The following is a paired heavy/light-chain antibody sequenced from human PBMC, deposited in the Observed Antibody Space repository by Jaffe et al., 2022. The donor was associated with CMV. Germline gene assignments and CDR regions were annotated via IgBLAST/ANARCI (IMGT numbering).Light chain of an antibody. CDR2: EVS. Sequence: QSALTQPASVSGSPGQSITISCTGTSSDVGSYNLVSWYQQHPGKAPKLMIYEVSKRPSGVSNRFSGSKSGNTASLTISGLQAEDEADYYCCSYAGSSTQVFGGGTKLTVL. J-gene: IGLJ3*02. CDR1: SSDVGSYNL. CDR3: CSYAGSSTQV. V-gene: IGLV2-23*02.
Heavy chain of an antibody. CDR2: ISAYNGNT. J-gene: IGHJ4*02. D-gene: IGHD4-17*01. CDR3: ARGGGYGGNSADPDPFDY. Sequence: QVQLVQSGAEVKKPGASVKVSCKASGYTFTSYGISWVRQAPGQGLEWMGWISAYNGNTNYAQKLQGRVTMTTDTSTSTAYMELRSLRSDDTAVYYCARGGGYGGNSADPDPFDYWGQGTLVTVSS. CDR1: GYTFTSYG. V-gene: IGHV1-18*04.